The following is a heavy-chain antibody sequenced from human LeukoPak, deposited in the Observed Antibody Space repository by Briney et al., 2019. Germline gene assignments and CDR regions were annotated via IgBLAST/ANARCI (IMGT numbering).Heavy chain of an antibody. CDR1: GYTFTSYH. V-gene: IGHV1-8*03. D-gene: IGHD5-12*01. CDR3: ARTTSLTASGYDY. Sequence: SAVTVSRKTSGYTFTSYHINWVRQATAQGLEWTGWMYPYSGDRGYAQKFQGRVSITSDTTISTAYMELSSLRSEDTAVYFCARTTSLTASGYDYWGQGTLVTVSS. CDR2: MYPYSGDR. J-gene: IGHJ4*02.